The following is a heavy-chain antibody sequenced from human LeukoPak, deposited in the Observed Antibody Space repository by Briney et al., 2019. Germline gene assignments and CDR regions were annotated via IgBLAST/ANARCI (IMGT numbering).Heavy chain of an antibody. Sequence: GGSLRLSCSASGFTFSNYPMHWVRQAPGKGLEYVSDINTNGDNTYYADSVKGRFTISRDNSKNTLYLQMSSLRAEDTAVYHCVKKRSAGSGSYYDYWGQGTLVTVSS. CDR1: GFTFSNYP. CDR3: VKKRSAGSGSYYDY. J-gene: IGHJ4*02. CDR2: INTNGDNT. V-gene: IGHV3-64D*09. D-gene: IGHD3-10*01.